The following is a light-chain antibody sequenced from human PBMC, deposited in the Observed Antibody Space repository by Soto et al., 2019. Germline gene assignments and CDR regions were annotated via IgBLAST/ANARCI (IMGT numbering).Light chain of an antibody. CDR1: QNINNW. Sequence: DIRMTQSPSTLPASVGDTVTITCRASQNINNWLAWYQRKPGTAPKLLMYDVSSLEGGVPSRFSGSGSGTDFTLTISNLQPDDFATYFCQQYTTFPYTFGQGTKLDIK. CDR3: QQYTTFPYT. J-gene: IGKJ2*01. CDR2: DVS. V-gene: IGKV1-5*01.